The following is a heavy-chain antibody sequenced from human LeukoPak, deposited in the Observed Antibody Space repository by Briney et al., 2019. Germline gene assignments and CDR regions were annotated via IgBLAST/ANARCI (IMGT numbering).Heavy chain of an antibody. V-gene: IGHV3-23*01. Sequence: GGSLRLSCAASGFTFSSYAMSWVRQAPGKGLEWVSAISGSGGSTYYADSVKGRFTISRDNSKNTLYLQMNSLRAEDTAVYYCARTELSFRGQWLAYLHWGQGTLVTVAS. CDR1: GFTFSSYA. J-gene: IGHJ4*02. CDR2: ISGSGGST. CDR3: ARTELSFRGQWLAYLH. D-gene: IGHD6-19*01.